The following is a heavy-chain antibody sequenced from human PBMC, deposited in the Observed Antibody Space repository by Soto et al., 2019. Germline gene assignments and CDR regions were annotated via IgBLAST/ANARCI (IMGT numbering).Heavy chain of an antibody. V-gene: IGHV3-23*01. Sequence: EVQLLESGGGLVQPGGSLRLSCAASGFTFSSYAMSWVRQAPGKGLEWVSAISGSGGSTYYADSVKGRFTISRGNSKNTLYLQMNSLRAEDTAVYYCAKGMSSSWYLFRWFDPWGQGTLVTVSS. CDR1: GFTFSSYA. J-gene: IGHJ5*02. CDR2: ISGSGGST. D-gene: IGHD6-13*01. CDR3: AKGMSSSWYLFRWFDP.